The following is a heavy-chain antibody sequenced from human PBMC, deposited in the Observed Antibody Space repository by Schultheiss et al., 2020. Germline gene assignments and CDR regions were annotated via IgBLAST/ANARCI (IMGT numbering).Heavy chain of an antibody. CDR3: AKALRASSYDY. CDR1: GGSFSGYY. D-gene: IGHD2-2*01. Sequence: SETLSLTCAVYGGSFSGYYWSWIRQPPGKGLEWIGEINHSGSTNYNPSLKSRVTISVDTSKNQFSLKLSSVTAEDTAVYYCAKALRASSYDYWGQGTLVTVSS. J-gene: IGHJ4*02. V-gene: IGHV4-34*01. CDR2: INHSGST.